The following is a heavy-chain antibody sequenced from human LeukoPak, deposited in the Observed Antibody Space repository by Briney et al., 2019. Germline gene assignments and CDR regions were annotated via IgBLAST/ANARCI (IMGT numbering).Heavy chain of an antibody. CDR3: AKVRSSSSFDY. D-gene: IGHD6-6*01. CDR1: GFTLTSYW. Sequence: GGSLRLSCAASGFTLTSYWMHWVRQAPGKGLVWVSRINGDATSTSYADSVKVRFTISRDNSKNTLYLQMNSLRAEDTAVYYCAKVRSSSSFDYWGQGTLVTVSS. J-gene: IGHJ4*02. V-gene: IGHV3-74*01. CDR2: INGDATST.